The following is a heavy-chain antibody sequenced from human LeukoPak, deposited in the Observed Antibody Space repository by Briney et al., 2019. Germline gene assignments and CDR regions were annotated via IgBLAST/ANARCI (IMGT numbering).Heavy chain of an antibody. J-gene: IGHJ3*02. CDR1: GFTFSSYS. Sequence: PGGSLRLSCAASGFTFSSYSMNWVRQAPGKGLGWVSSICSSSSYIYYADSVKGRFTISRDNAKNSLYLQMNSLRAEDTAVYYCARDMGNYYDSSGYAYAFDIWGQGTMVTVSS. CDR2: ICSSSSYI. CDR3: ARDMGNYYDSSGYAYAFDI. V-gene: IGHV3-21*01. D-gene: IGHD3-22*01.